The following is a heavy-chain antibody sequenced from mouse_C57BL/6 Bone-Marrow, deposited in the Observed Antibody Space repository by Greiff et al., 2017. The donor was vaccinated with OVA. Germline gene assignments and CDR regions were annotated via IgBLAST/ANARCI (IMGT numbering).Heavy chain of an antibody. V-gene: IGHV1-50*01. CDR3: ARPPLGGYYFDY. Sequence: QVQLQQPGAELVKPGASVKLSCKASGYTFTSYWMQWVKQRPGQGLEWLGEIDPSDSYTNYNQKFKGKATLTVDTSSSTAYMQLSSLTSEDSAVYYCARPPLGGYYFDYWGQGTTLTVSS. CDR1: GYTFTSYW. D-gene: IGHD1-2*01. CDR2: IDPSDSYT. J-gene: IGHJ2*01.